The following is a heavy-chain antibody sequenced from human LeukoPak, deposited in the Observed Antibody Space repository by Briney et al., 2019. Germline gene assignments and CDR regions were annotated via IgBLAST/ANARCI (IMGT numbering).Heavy chain of an antibody. J-gene: IGHJ4*02. D-gene: IGHD3-22*01. CDR3: VRDWGYDSSGYWQKYFDT. CDR2: INHDGSST. V-gene: IGHV3-74*01. Sequence: GGSLRLSCAASGLTFSNYWMHWVRQAPGKGPVWVSRINHDGSSTNYADSVKGRFTISRDNAKNTLYLQMNSLRAEDTAVYYCVRDWGYDSSGYWQKYFDTWGQGTLVTVSS. CDR1: GLTFSNYW.